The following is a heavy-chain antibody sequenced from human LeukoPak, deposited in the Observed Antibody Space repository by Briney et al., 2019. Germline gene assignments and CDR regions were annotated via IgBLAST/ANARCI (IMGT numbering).Heavy chain of an antibody. Sequence: GASVKVSCTAFGYSFTGYHLHWVRQAPRQGLEWMGWVNPKTGGTNYARKFRGRVTMTRDTAINTVNMELSRLTSDDTAVYYCAREFSSKLEWLAYVTGDDAFDVWGQGTMITVS. D-gene: IGHD3-3*01. CDR3: AREFSSKLEWLAYVTGDDAFDV. V-gene: IGHV1-2*02. CDR1: GYSFTGYH. CDR2: VNPKTGGT. J-gene: IGHJ3*01.